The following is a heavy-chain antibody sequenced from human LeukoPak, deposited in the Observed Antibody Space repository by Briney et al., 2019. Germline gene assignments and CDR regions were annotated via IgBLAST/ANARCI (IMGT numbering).Heavy chain of an antibody. CDR2: IRYDGSNK. CDR3: AKVGSSGGYDGKLDY. CDR1: GFTFSSYG. V-gene: IGHV3-30*02. J-gene: IGHJ4*02. Sequence: PGGSLRLSCAASGFTFSSYGMHWVRQAPGKGLEWVAFIRYDGSNKYYADSVKGRFTISRDNSKNTLYLQMNSLRAEDTAVYYCAKVGSSGGYDGKLDYWGQGTLVTVSS. D-gene: IGHD5-12*01.